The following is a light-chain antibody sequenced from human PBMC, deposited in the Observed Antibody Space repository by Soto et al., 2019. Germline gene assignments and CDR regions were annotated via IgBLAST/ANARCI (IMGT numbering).Light chain of an antibody. J-gene: IGLJ2*01. CDR1: TSNIGKNS. CDR3: GAWDSSLSGVV. V-gene: IGLV1-51*01. CDR2: DND. Sequence: QSVLTQPPSVSAAPGQTVTISCSGSTSNIGKNSVSWYQQLPGTAPKRLIYDNDKRPSGIPDRFSGSKSGTSATLGITGLQTGDEADYYCGAWDSSLSGVVFGGGTKLTVL.